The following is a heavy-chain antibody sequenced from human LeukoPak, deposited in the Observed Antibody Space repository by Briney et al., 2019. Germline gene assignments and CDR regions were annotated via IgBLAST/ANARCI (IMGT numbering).Heavy chain of an antibody. D-gene: IGHD1-26*01. CDR2: IYYSGST. J-gene: IGHJ4*02. Sequence: SETLSLTCTVSGGSISSYYWSWIRQPPGKGLEWIGYIYYSGSTNHNPSLKSRVTISVDTSKNQFSLKLSSVTAADTAVYYCARGNAGATTFDYWGQGTLVTVSS. CDR1: GGSISSYY. V-gene: IGHV4-59*01. CDR3: ARGNAGATTFDY.